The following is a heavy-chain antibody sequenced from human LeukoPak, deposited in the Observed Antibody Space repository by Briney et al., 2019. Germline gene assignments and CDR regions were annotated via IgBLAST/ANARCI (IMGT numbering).Heavy chain of an antibody. CDR3: AGHHPRNTVDF. Sequence: SETLSLTCTVSGGSISSYYWSWIRQPPGKGLEWIAYISDIGSINYIPSLKSRVTISLETSKNQFSLKLSSVTAADTAVYYCAGHHPRNTVDFWGQGTLVTVSS. J-gene: IGHJ4*02. V-gene: IGHV4-59*08. CDR2: ISDIGSI. CDR1: GGSISSYY. D-gene: IGHD2/OR15-2a*01.